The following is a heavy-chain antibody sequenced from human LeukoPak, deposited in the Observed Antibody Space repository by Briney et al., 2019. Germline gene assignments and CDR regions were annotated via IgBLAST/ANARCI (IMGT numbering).Heavy chain of an antibody. CDR3: ARRRRGVFSGYGLIDY. D-gene: IGHD3-10*01. V-gene: IGHV3-23*01. J-gene: IGHJ4*02. Sequence: PGGSLRLSCAASGFTFSSYAMSWVRQAPGKGLEWVSAISGSGGSTYYADSVKGRFTISRDSAKNSLYLQMNSLRAEDTAVYYCARRRRGVFSGYGLIDYWGQGTLVTVSS. CDR1: GFTFSSYA. CDR2: ISGSGGST.